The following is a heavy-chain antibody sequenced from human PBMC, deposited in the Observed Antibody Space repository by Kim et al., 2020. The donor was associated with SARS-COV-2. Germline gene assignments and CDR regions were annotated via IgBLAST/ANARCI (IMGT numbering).Heavy chain of an antibody. V-gene: IGHV1-69*04. CDR2: IIPILGIA. Sequence: QGLEGMGRIIPILGIANYAQKFQGRVTITADKSTSTAYMELSSLRSEDTAVYYCARVYGSGSYGWFDPWGQGTLVTVSS. D-gene: IGHD3-10*01. J-gene: IGHJ5*02. CDR3: ARVYGSGSYGWFDP.